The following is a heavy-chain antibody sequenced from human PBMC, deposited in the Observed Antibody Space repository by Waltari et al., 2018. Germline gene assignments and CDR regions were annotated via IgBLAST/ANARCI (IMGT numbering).Heavy chain of an antibody. CDR2: ISSSSSYI. D-gene: IGHD2-21*02. CDR3: ARPVVTPVGWYFDL. CDR1: GFTFSSYS. Sequence: EVQLVESGGGLVKPGGSLRLSCAASGFTFSSYSMNWVRQAPGKGLEWVSSISSSSSYIYYADSVKGRFTISRDNAKNSLYLQMNSLRAEDTAVYYCARPVVTPVGWYFDLWGRGTLVTVSS. J-gene: IGHJ2*01. V-gene: IGHV3-21*01.